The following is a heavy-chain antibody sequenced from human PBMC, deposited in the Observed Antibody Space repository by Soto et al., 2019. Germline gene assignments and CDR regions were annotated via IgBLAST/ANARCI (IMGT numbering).Heavy chain of an antibody. CDR3: ARSYSGTSHAHESFEI. D-gene: IGHD1-26*01. Sequence: SESLPLTCAASGGCISNYNWSRWVRQPTARRLEWIGENYRSVCTNYDSSLKSLITKSPDKSKNQCSRQLSPVTAADTAVYYCARSYSGTSHAHESFEIWGQGTMVTVSS. J-gene: IGHJ3*02. V-gene: IGHV4-4*02. CDR2: NYRSVCT. CDR1: GGCISNYNW.